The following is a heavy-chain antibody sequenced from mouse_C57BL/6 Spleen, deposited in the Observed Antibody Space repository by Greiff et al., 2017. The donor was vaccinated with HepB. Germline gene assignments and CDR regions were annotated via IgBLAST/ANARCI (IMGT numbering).Heavy chain of an antibody. CDR1: GFTFSNYW. V-gene: IGHV6-3*01. J-gene: IGHJ2*01. CDR3: TKLGGNYFDY. CDR2: IRLKSDNYAT. Sequence: EVKLEESGGGLVQPGGSMKLSCVASGFTFSNYWMNWVRQSPEKGLEWVAQIRLKSDNYATHYAESVKGRFTISRDDSKRSVYLQMNNLRAEDTGIYSCTKLGGNYFDYWGQGTTLTVSS.